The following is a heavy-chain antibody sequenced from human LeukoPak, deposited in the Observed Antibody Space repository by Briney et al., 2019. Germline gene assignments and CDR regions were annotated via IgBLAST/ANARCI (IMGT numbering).Heavy chain of an antibody. J-gene: IGHJ4*02. CDR3: ARGLRDDRFDY. V-gene: IGHV4-59*01. Sequence: SETLSLTCTVSGGSISSYYWSWIRQPPGKGLEWIGYIYYSGSTNYNPSLKSRVTISVDTSKNQFSLKLSSVTAADTAVYYCARGLRDDRFDYWGQGTLVTVSS. CDR1: GGSISSYY. D-gene: IGHD5-12*01. CDR2: IYYSGST.